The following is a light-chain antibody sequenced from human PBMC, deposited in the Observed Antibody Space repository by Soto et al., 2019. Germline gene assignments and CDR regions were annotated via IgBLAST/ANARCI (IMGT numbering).Light chain of an antibody. CDR1: SSNIGSNT. Sequence: QSVLTQPPSASGTPGQRVTISCSGSSSNIGSNTVTWYQQFPGTAPKILIYSNNQRPSGVPDRLSGSKSGTSASLAISGLQSEHEADYYCAVWDDTLSGVVFGGGTKVTVL. V-gene: IGLV1-44*01. J-gene: IGLJ3*02. CDR2: SNN. CDR3: AVWDDTLSGVV.